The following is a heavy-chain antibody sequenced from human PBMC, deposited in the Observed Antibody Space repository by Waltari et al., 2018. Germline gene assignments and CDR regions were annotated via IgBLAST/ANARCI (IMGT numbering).Heavy chain of an antibody. V-gene: IGHV3-7*01. CDR2: INKDGSEK. D-gene: IGHD7-27*01. J-gene: IGHJ4*02. Sequence: EVHLVESGGGLVQPGGSLRLSCAASGFTFTDYWMSWVRQDPGKGPEWVANINKDGSEKNYVDYVKGRFTIARDNAKDSVYLQMNSLRADDTAMYYCVRDHWGPDYWGQGTLVTVSS. CDR3: VRDHWGPDY. CDR1: GFTFTDYW.